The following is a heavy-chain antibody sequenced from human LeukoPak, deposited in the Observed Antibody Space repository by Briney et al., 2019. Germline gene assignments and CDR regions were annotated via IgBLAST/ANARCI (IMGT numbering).Heavy chain of an antibody. CDR1: GFTFSSYA. Sequence: PGGSLRLSCAASGFTFSSYAMHWVCQAPGKGLEYVSAISSNGGSTYYANSVKGRFTISRDNSKNTLYLQMGSLRAEDMAVYYCARIYDILTGFENWGQGTLATVSS. V-gene: IGHV3-64*01. J-gene: IGHJ4*02. CDR2: ISSNGGST. D-gene: IGHD3-9*01. CDR3: ARIYDILTGFEN.